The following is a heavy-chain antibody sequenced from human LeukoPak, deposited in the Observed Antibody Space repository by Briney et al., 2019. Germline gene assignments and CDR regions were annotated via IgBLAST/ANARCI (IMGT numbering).Heavy chain of an antibody. CDR3: ARGSYGMDV. Sequence: PGGSLRLSCAASGFTFSSYWMNWARQAPGKGLEWVASINHNGNVNYYVDSVKGRFTISRDNAKNSLYLQMSNLRAEDTAVYYCARGSYGMDVWGQGTTVTVSS. J-gene: IGHJ6*02. CDR1: GFTFSSYW. V-gene: IGHV3-7*03. CDR2: INHNGNVN.